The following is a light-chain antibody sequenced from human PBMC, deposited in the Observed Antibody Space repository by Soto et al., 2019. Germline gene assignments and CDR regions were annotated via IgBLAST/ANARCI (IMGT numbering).Light chain of an antibody. CDR1: SSDVGGYHY. J-gene: IGLJ2*01. Sequence: QSVLTQPASVSGSPGQSITISCTGTSSDVGGYHYVSWYQQHPGKAPKLMIYDVSNRPSGVSNRFSGSKSGNTASLTISGLQAEDETDYYCSSYTSSSFVVFGGGTKLTVL. V-gene: IGLV2-14*01. CDR3: SSYTSSSFVV. CDR2: DVS.